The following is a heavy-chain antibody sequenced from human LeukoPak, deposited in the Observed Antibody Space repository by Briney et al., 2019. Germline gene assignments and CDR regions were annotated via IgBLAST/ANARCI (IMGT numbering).Heavy chain of an antibody. CDR1: GFTFSSYA. V-gene: IGHV3-23*01. J-gene: IGHJ4*02. CDR3: AKAGQRWIFRVVRFDY. CDR2: ISGSGGST. Sequence: PGGSLRLSCAASGFTFSSYAMSWVRQAPGKGLEWVSAISGSGGSTYYADSVKGRFTISRDNSKNTLYLQMNSLRAEDTAVYYCAKAGQRWIFRVVRFDYWGQGTLVTVSS. D-gene: IGHD3-3*01.